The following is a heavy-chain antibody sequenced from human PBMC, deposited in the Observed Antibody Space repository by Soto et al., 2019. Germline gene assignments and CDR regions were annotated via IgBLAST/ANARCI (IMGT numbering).Heavy chain of an antibody. CDR3: AREVSSSYAFDI. CDR2: IYHSGST. V-gene: IGHV4-30-2*01. D-gene: IGHD6-6*01. CDR1: GGSISSGGYS. Sequence: PSETLSLTXAVSGGSISSGGYSWSWIRQPPGKGLEWIGYIYHSGSTYYNPSLKSRVTISVDRSKNQFSLKLSSVTAADTAVYYCAREVSSSYAFDIWGQGTMVTVS. J-gene: IGHJ3*02.